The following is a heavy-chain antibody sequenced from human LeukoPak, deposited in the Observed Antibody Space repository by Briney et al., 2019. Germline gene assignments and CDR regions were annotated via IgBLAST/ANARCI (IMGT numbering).Heavy chain of an antibody. V-gene: IGHV3-43*02. CDR2: MSGDGGRT. J-gene: IGHJ4*02. Sequence: GVSLRLSCAASGFTFGDYAMHCVRQAPGKGPEWVSLMSGDGGRTKHADSVKGRFTMSRDNSRNSLFLQMKSLRSEDTAFYDCTKDLHDYLGGSYRGYFDSWGQGILVTVSS. CDR3: TKDLHDYLGGSYRGYFDS. CDR1: GFTFGDYA. D-gene: IGHD3-16*02.